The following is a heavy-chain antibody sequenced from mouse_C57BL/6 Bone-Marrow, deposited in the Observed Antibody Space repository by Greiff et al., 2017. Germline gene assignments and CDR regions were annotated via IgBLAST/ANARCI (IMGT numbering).Heavy chain of an antibody. CDR3: AREDYGSSWSAMDY. CDR1: GYSITSGYY. Sequence: EVQLQESGPGLVKPSQSLSLTCSVTGYSITSGYYWNWIRQFPGNKLEWMGYISYDGSNNYNPSLKNRISITRDTSKNQFFLKLNSVTTEDTATYYCAREDYGSSWSAMDYWGQGTSVTVSS. D-gene: IGHD1-1*01. V-gene: IGHV3-6*01. J-gene: IGHJ4*01. CDR2: ISYDGSN.